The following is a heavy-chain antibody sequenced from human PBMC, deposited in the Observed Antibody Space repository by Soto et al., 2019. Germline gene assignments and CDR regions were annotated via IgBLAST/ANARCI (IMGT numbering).Heavy chain of an antibody. D-gene: IGHD3-22*01. CDR3: ARVALYYYDYSAMFDP. J-gene: IGHJ5*02. CDR1: GVSISTYY. Sequence: SETLSLTCTVSGVSISTYYWSWIRQPPGKGLEWIGYISDRGSTNYNPSLKSRVTISVHTSENQCSLKLRSVTAADTAVDYCARVALYYYDYSAMFDPWGRGTLVTVYS. V-gene: IGHV4-59*01. CDR2: ISDRGST.